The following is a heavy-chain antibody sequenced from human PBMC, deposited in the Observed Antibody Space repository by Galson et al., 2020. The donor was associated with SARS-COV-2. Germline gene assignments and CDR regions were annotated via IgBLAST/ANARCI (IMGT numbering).Heavy chain of an antibody. Sequence: GRSLRLSCAASGFTFSNAWMSWVRQAPGKGLEWVGRIKSKTDGGTTDYAAPVKGRFTISRDDSKNTLYLQMNSLKTEDTAVYYCTPTIYEEEVAYYYDSSGYSFDYWGQGTLVTVSS. CDR1: GFTFSNAW. CDR2: IKSKTDGGTT. CDR3: TPTIYEEEVAYYYDSSGYSFDY. D-gene: IGHD3-22*01. V-gene: IGHV3-15*01. J-gene: IGHJ4*02.